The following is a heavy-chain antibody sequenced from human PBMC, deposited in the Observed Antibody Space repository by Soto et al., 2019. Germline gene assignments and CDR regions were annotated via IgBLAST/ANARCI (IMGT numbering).Heavy chain of an antibody. CDR3: ARVASIFGVVIRLFSY. D-gene: IGHD3-3*01. V-gene: IGHV1-2*04. J-gene: IGHJ4*02. CDR1: GYTFTDYY. Sequence: ASVKVSCKASGYTFTDYYMHWVRQAPGQGLEWMGWINPNGGGTNYAQKFQGWVTMTRDTSISTAYMELSRLRSDDTAVYYCARVASIFGVVIRLFSYWGQGTLVTVSS. CDR2: INPNGGGT.